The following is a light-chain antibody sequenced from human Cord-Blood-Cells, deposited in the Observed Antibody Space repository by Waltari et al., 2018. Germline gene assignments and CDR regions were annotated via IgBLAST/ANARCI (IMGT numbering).Light chain of an antibody. CDR1: SGHSSYI. V-gene: IGLV4-60*03. J-gene: IGLJ3*02. Sequence: QPVLTQSSSASASLGSSVKLTCTLSSGHSSYIIAWHQQQPGKAPRYLMKLEGSGSYNKGSGGPDRFSGSSSGADRYLTLSNLQSEDEADYSCETWDSNIWVFGGGTKLTVL. CDR2: LEGSGSY. CDR3: ETWDSNIWV.